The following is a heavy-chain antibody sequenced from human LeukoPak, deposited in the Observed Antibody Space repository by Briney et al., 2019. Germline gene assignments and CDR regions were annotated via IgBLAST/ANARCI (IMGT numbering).Heavy chain of an antibody. CDR3: ARQRGYCSSGVCRGWFDP. D-gene: IGHD2-8*01. V-gene: IGHV3-21*01. CDR2: ISESSSFI. Sequence: GGSLRLSCAASGFTFRNYNMNWVRQAPGKGLEGVSSISESSSFIQYADSLKGRFAISRDNAKNSLYLQMNSLRAEDTAVYYCARQRGYCSSGVCRGWFDPWGQGTLVTVSS. CDR1: GFTFRNYN. J-gene: IGHJ5*02.